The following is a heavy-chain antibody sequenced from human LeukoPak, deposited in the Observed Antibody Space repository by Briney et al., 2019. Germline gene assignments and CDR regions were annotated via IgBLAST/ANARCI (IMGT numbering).Heavy chain of an antibody. J-gene: IGHJ4*02. D-gene: IGHD3-22*01. CDR2: IYYSGST. CDR1: GGSISSGDYY. CDR3: ARVPSTHYYDSSSTSGYYSDY. Sequence: SETLSLTCTVSGGSISSGDYYWSWIRQPPGKGLEWIGYIYYSGSTYYNPSLKSRVTISVAMSKNQFSLKLSSVTAADTAVYYCARVPSTHYYDSSSTSGYYSDYWGQGTLVTVSS. V-gene: IGHV4-30-4*01.